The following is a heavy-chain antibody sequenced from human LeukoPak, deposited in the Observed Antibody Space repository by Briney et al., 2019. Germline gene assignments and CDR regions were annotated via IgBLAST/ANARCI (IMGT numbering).Heavy chain of an antibody. J-gene: IGHJ4*02. CDR1: GFSFGSYA. CDR3: AKDFYPLGNYVIYFDY. D-gene: IGHD1-7*01. Sequence: GGSLTLSCAASGFSFGSYAMSWVRQAPGKGLEWVSTISGSAISTYYANSVKGRFTISRDNSQNTLYLQMNSLRPEDTAVYYCAKDFYPLGNYVIYFDYWGQGTLVTVSS. V-gene: IGHV3-23*01. CDR2: ISGSAIST.